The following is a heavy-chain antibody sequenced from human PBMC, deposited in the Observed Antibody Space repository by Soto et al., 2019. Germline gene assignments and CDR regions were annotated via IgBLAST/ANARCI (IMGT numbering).Heavy chain of an antibody. Sequence: WASVKVSCKASGYTFTGYYMHWVRQAPGQGLEWMGWINPNSGGTNYAQKFQGRVTMTRDTSISTAYMELSRLRSDDTAVYYCARGAAVAGTPFYYYYYGMDVWGQGTTVTVSS. V-gene: IGHV1-2*02. J-gene: IGHJ6*02. D-gene: IGHD6-19*01. CDR3: ARGAAVAGTPFYYYYYGMDV. CDR1: GYTFTGYY. CDR2: INPNSGGT.